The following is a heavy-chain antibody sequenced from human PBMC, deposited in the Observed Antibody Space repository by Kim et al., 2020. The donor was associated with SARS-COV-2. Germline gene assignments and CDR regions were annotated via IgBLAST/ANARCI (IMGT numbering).Heavy chain of an antibody. Sequence: ASVKVSCKVSGYTLTELSMHWVRQAPGKGLEWMGGFDPEDGETIYAQKFQGRVTMTEDTSTDTAYMELSSLRSEDTAVYYCATASPEKLCSGGSCYSASYYYGMDVWGQGTTVTVSS. V-gene: IGHV1-24*01. J-gene: IGHJ6*02. CDR2: FDPEDGET. CDR3: ATASPEKLCSGGSCYSASYYYGMDV. CDR1: GYTLTELS. D-gene: IGHD2-15*01.